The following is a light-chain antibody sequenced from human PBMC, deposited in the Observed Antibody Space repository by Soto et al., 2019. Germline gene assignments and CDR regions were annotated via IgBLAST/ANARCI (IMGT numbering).Light chain of an antibody. CDR1: SSDVGGYNY. J-gene: IGLJ3*02. CDR2: EVS. Sequence: QSALTQPASVSGSPGQSITISCTGTSSDVGGYNYVSWYQQHPGKAPKLMIYEVSNRPSGVSNRFSGSKSGNTASLTISGLQAEDEAAYYCISYTSSRTRVFGGGAKLTVL. V-gene: IGLV2-14*01. CDR3: ISYTSSRTRV.